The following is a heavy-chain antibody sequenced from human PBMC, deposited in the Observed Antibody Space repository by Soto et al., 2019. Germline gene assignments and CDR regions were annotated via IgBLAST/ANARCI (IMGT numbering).Heavy chain of an antibody. CDR3: AKEFSYSSDWFDP. CDR1: GFTFSSYG. Sequence: PGGSLRLSCAASGFTFSSYGMHWVRQAPGKGLEWVAVISYDGSNKYYADSVKGRFTISRDNSKNTLYLQMNSLRAEDTAVYYCAKEFSYSSDWFDPWGQGTLVTVSS. J-gene: IGHJ5*02. D-gene: IGHD6-19*01. V-gene: IGHV3-30*18. CDR2: ISYDGSNK.